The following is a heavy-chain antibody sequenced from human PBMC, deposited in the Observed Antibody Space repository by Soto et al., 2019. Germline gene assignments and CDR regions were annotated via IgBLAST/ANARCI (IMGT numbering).Heavy chain of an antibody. J-gene: IGHJ4*02. CDR2: ISGSGGST. CDR1: GFTFSSYA. D-gene: IGHD3-3*01. CDR3: ARGVRFFGGPYFDY. V-gene: IGHV3-23*01. Sequence: GGSLRLSCAASGFTFSSYAMSWVRQAPGKGLEWVSAISGSGGSTYYADSVKGRFTISRDNSKDTLYLQMNSLRAEDTAVYYCARGVRFFGGPYFDYWGQGTLVTVSS.